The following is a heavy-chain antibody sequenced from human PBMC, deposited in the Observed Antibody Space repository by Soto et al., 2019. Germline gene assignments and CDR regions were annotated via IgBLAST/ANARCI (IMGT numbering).Heavy chain of an antibody. CDR2: IDPTDSFT. D-gene: IGHD3-3*01. CDR3: ARRGYDFWSGLDV. Sequence: EVQLVQSGAEVKKPGESLRISCKGSGYNFTSYWIIWARQMPGKGLEWMGNIDPTDSFTNYSPSFQGHVTISTDKSMSTAYLQWGTLKASDTAMYYCARRGYDFWSGLDVWGQGTTVTISS. V-gene: IGHV5-10-1*03. J-gene: IGHJ6*02. CDR1: GYNFTSYW.